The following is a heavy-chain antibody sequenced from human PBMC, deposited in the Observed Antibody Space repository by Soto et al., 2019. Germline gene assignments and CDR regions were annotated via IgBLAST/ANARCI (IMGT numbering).Heavy chain of an antibody. Sequence: SETLSLTCTVSGASISSYHWSWIRQSPGKGLEWLAYISYRGGSNSNPSLKSRATISLDTSKNQFSLKLSSVTAADTAVYYCATFGYCTTSNCYEGPFDYWAQGTLVT. V-gene: IGHV4-59*01. CDR1: GASISSYH. J-gene: IGHJ4*02. D-gene: IGHD2-2*03. CDR2: ISYRGGS. CDR3: ATFGYCTTSNCYEGPFDY.